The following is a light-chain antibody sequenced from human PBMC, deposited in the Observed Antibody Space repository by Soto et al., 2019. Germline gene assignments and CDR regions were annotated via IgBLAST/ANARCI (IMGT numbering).Light chain of an antibody. CDR2: GAS. J-gene: IGKJ4*01. CDR3: QQYGGSPRVT. Sequence: EIVLTQSPGTLSLSPGERATLSCRASQSVSSNYLAWYQQKPGQAPRLLIYGASSKATGIPDRFSGSGSRTDFPLTISRLEPEDFAVYYCQQYGGSPRVTFGGGTKVEIK. V-gene: IGKV3-20*01. CDR1: QSVSSNY.